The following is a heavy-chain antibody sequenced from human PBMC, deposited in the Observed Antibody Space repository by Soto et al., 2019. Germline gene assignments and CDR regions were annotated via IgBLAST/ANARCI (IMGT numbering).Heavy chain of an antibody. CDR3: ARHVRDAYRSLDY. CDR2: INPSVSDA. CDR1: GYSFTSYW. V-gene: IGHV5-51*01. J-gene: IGHJ4*02. Sequence: LGESLKISCQASGYSFTSYWIGWVRQMPGKGLEWMGIINPSVSDARYSPSFQGQVTISVDRSISTAYLQWSSLKASDTAIYYCARHVRDAYRSLDYWGQGTLVTVSS.